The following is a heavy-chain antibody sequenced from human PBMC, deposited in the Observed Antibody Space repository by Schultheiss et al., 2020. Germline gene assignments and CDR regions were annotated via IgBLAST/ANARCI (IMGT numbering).Heavy chain of an antibody. Sequence: GGSLRLSCAASGFTFSSYGMHWVRQAPGKGLEWVSYISSSGSTIYYADSVKGRFTISRDNAKNSLYLQMNSLRAEDTAVYYCATWNWNDYYFDYWGQGTLVTVSS. V-gene: IGHV3-48*04. CDR2: ISSSGSTI. CDR1: GFTFSSYG. D-gene: IGHD1-1*01. CDR3: ATWNWNDYYFDY. J-gene: IGHJ4*02.